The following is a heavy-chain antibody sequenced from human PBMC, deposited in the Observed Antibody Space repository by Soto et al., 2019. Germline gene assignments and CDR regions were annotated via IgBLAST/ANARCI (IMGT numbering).Heavy chain of an antibody. CDR1: GYTFTSYG. CDR2: ISAYNGNT. J-gene: IGHJ4*02. D-gene: IGHD2-8*01. V-gene: IGHV1-18*01. CDR3: ARDSYCTNGVCYYFDY. Sequence: ASVKVSCKASGYTFTSYGISWVRQAPGQGLEWMGWISAYNGNTNYAQKLQGRVTMTTDTSTSTAYMELRSLRSDDTAVYYCARDSYCTNGVCYYFDYWGQGTLVTVSS.